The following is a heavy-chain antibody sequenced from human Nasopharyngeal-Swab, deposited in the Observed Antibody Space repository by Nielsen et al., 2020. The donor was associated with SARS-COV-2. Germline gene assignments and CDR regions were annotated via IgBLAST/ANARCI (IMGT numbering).Heavy chain of an antibody. J-gene: IGHJ4*02. CDR2: MFYSGDT. Sequence: SETLSLTCKVSGGPVRSSHYWGWVRQPPGKGLEWIANMFYSGDTYYNSSLRSRVTMSVDASGNQFSLKLSSVTAADSAIYYCARQNFDHLWGWFDYWSQGILVTVST. CDR1: GGPVRSSHY. CDR3: ARQNFDHLWGWFDY. V-gene: IGHV4-39*01. D-gene: IGHD3-16*01.